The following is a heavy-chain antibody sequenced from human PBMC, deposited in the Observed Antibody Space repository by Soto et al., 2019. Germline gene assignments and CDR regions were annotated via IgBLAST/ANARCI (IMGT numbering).Heavy chain of an antibody. Sequence: PSETLSLTCTVSGGSISNYYWSWIRQPPGRGLEWIGYIYYSGSTNYNPSFRSRLTISVDTSKNQFSLKLTSVTAADTAVYYCARDRGYSNWFDPWGQGTLVTVSS. CDR1: GGSISNYY. V-gene: IGHV4-59*01. CDR3: ARDRGYSNWFDP. D-gene: IGHD5-18*01. CDR2: IYYSGST. J-gene: IGHJ5*02.